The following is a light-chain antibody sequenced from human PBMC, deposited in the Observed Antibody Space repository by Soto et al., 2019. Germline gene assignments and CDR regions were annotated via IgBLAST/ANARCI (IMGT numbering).Light chain of an antibody. CDR2: EVS. V-gene: IGLV2-8*01. CDR3: SSYAGSNNWV. J-gene: IGLJ3*02. CDR1: SNDVGGYNY. Sequence: QSVLTQPPSASGSPGQSVTISCTGTSNDVGGYNYVSWYQQHPGKAPKVMIYEVSKRPSGVPDRFSGSKSGNTASLTVSGLQAEDEADYYCSSYAGSNNWVFGGGTKLPVL.